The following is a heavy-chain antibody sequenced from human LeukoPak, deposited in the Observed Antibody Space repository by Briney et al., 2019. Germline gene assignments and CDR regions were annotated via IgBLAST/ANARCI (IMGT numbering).Heavy chain of an antibody. D-gene: IGHD5-12*01. J-gene: IGHJ4*02. CDR2: ISGSGSST. V-gene: IGHV3-23*01. CDR3: AKEKTARIKSNLDY. Sequence: GGSLRLSCAASGFTFSSYAMGWVRQAPGKGLEWASVISGSGSSTYYADSVKGRFTISRDNSKNTLYLQMNSLRAEDTAVYYCAKEKTARIKSNLDYWGQGTLVTVSS. CDR1: GFTFSSYA.